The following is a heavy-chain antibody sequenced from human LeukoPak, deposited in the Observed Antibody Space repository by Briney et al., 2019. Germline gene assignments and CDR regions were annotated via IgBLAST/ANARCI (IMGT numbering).Heavy chain of an antibody. CDR1: AFTFNTYW. D-gene: IGHD1-26*01. CDR3: ARGAKWAFYFDY. J-gene: IGHJ4*02. CDR2: INGDESST. Sequence: GGSLRLSCAASAFTFNTYWMHWVRQVPGRGLEWVSRINGDESSTNYADSVKGRFTISRDNAKDTLYLHMNSLTAEDTAVYYCARGAKWAFYFDYWGQGTLVTVSS. V-gene: IGHV3-74*01.